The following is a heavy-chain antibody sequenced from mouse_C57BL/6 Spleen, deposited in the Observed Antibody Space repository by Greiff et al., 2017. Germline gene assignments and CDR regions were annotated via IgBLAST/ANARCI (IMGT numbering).Heavy chain of an antibody. CDR3: ARSYGDYDPYWYFDV. CDR1: GYTFTDYN. D-gene: IGHD2-4*01. J-gene: IGHJ1*03. V-gene: IGHV1-18*01. CDR2: INPNNGGT. Sequence: EVQLQQSGPELVKPGASVKIPCKASGYTFTDYNMDWVKQSHGKSLEWIGDINPNNGGTIYNQKFKGKATLTVDKSSSTAYMELRSLTSEDTAVYYCARSYGDYDPYWYFDVWGTGTTVTVSS.